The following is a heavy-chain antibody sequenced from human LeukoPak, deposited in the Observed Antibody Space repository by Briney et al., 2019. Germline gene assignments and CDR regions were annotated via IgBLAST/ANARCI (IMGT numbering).Heavy chain of an antibody. V-gene: IGHV4-39*01. Sequence: SETLSLTCTVSGGSISSSSYYWGWIRQPPGKGLEWIGSIYYSGSTYYNPSLKSRVTISVDTSKNQFSLKLSSVTAADTAVYYCARGLCSSTSCYDYYYYYMDVWGKGTTVTVSS. J-gene: IGHJ6*03. D-gene: IGHD2-2*01. CDR2: IYYSGST. CDR1: GGSISSSSYY. CDR3: ARGLCSSTSCYDYYYYYMDV.